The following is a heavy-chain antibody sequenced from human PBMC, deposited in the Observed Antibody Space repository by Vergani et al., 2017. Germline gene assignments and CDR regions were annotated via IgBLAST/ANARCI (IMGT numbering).Heavy chain of an antibody. D-gene: IGHD4-17*01. CDR2: ISGSGGST. CDR1: GFTFRSYA. Sequence: EVQLVESGGGLVQPGGSLRPSCAASGFTFRSYAMSWVRPARGKGLEWVSAISGSGGSTYYADSGKGRFTISRDKSKNTLYLQMNILRAKDTAVYYCAKDHESDYPQRGWFDPWGQGTLVTVSS. V-gene: IGHV3-23*04. CDR3: AKDHESDYPQRGWFDP. J-gene: IGHJ5*02.